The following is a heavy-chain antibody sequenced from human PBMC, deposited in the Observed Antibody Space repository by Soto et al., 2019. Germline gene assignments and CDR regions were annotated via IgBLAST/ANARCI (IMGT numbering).Heavy chain of an antibody. V-gene: IGHV5-51*01. CDR2: IYPHDSDT. CDR1: GYNFHTYW. CDR3: ARPPDYHYGMQV. J-gene: IGHJ6*02. Sequence: PXESLKISCKGSGYNFHTYWIAWVRQMPGKGLEWMGFIYPHDSDTRYSPSFRGQVTISADKSINTAYLQWTSLKASDTAIYFCARPPDYHYGMQVWGQGTTVTVSS.